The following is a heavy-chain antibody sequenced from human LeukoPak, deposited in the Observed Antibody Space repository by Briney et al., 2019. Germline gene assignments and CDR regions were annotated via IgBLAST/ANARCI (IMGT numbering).Heavy chain of an antibody. J-gene: IGHJ3*02. CDR2: IYYSGST. D-gene: IGHD3-16*01. Sequence: SETLSLTCAVYGGSFSSYYWGWIRQPPGKGLEWIGSIYYSGSTYYNPSLKSRVTISVDTSKNQFSLKLSSVTAADTAVYYCATKGGAFDIWGQGTMVTVSS. CDR1: GGSFSSYY. CDR3: ATKGGAFDI. V-gene: IGHV4-39*01.